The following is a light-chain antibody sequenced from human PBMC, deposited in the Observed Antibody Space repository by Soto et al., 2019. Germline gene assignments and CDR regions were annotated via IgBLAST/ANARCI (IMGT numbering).Light chain of an antibody. V-gene: IGKV1-5*03. Sequence: DIQMTQSPSTLSVSLAYGVTITCRASQTISSWLAWYQQKPGKAPKLLIYKASTLKSGVPSRFSGSGSGTEFTLTISSLQPDDFATYYCQHYNSYSEAFGQGTKVDIK. CDR3: QHYNSYSEA. J-gene: IGKJ1*01. CDR1: QTISSW. CDR2: KAS.